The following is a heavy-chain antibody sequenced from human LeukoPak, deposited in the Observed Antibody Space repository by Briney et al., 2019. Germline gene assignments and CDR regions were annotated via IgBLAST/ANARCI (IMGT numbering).Heavy chain of an antibody. J-gene: IGHJ4*02. Sequence: PSETLSLTCTVSGGSISSSSYYWSWIRQPPGKGLEWIGYIYYSGGTYYNPSLKSRVTISVDTSKNQFSLRLGSVTAADTAVYYCARGYYVPAYWGQGTLVTVSP. CDR1: GGSISSSSYY. V-gene: IGHV4-61*01. D-gene: IGHD2/OR15-2a*01. CDR3: ARGYYVPAY. CDR2: IYYSGGT.